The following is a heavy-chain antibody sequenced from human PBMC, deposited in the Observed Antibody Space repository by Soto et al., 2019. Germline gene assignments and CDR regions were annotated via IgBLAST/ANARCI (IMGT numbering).Heavy chain of an antibody. D-gene: IGHD6-13*01. CDR2: ISAYNGNT. Sequence: ASVKVSCKASGYTFTSYGISWVRQAPGQGLEWMGWISAYNGNTNYADSVKGRFTISRDNSKNTLYLQMNSLRAEDTAVYYCAKDWEGSSSWYGNYYYGMDVWGQGTTVTVSS. J-gene: IGHJ6*02. V-gene: IGHV1-18*01. CDR3: AKDWEGSSSWYGNYYYGMDV. CDR1: GYTFTSYG.